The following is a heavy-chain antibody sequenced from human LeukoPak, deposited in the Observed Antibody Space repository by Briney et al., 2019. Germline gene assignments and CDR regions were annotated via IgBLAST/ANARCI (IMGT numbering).Heavy chain of an antibody. CDR3: ARERRVVPRVKRAFDI. V-gene: IGHV4-4*02. J-gene: IGHJ3*02. Sequence: SETLSLTCVVSGGSINNNKWWSWVRQPPGKGLEWIGDVYYSGSTNYNPSLKSRVTISVDTSKNQFSLKLSSVTAADTAVYYCARERRVVPRVKRAFDIWGQGTMVTVSS. CDR2: VYYSGST. CDR1: GGSINNNKW.